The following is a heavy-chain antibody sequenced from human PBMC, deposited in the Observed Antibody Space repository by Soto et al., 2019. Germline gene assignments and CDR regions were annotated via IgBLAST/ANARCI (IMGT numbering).Heavy chain of an antibody. V-gene: IGHV4-59*01. D-gene: IGHD3-3*01. CDR1: GGSISSYY. CDR3: ARVDYDFWSGYRGYYGMDV. Sequence: SETLSLTCTVSGGSISSYYWSWIRQPPGKGLEWIGYIYYSGSTNYNPSLKSRVTISVDTSKNQFSLKLSSVTAADTAVYYCARVDYDFWSGYRGYYGMDVWGQGTTVTVSS. J-gene: IGHJ6*02. CDR2: IYYSGST.